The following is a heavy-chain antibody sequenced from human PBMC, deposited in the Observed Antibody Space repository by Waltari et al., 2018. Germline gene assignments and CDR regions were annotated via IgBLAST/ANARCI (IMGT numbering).Heavy chain of an antibody. D-gene: IGHD3-10*01. V-gene: IGHV3-74*01. CDR2: IKSDGSIT. Sequence: EVQLVESGGGLVQPGGSLSLPCADSGFSFSTYWMNWARQIPGEGLVSVSRIKSDGSITAYADSVKGRFTISRDNAKNTLYLQMNSLRVDDTAVYYCVRSGFMDVWGQGTTVTVSS. CDR3: VRSGFMDV. J-gene: IGHJ6*02. CDR1: GFSFSTYW.